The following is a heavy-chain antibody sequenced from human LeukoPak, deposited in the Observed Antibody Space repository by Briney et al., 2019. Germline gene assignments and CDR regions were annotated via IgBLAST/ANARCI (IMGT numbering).Heavy chain of an antibody. CDR3: ARPHFESSGEVDY. Sequence: HSGGSLRLSCAASGFTLNRFWMGWVRQAPGMGLEGVANIKQDGSEKYFVGSVKGRFTISRDNAKNSLYLQMNSLRAEDTAVYYCARPHFESSGEVDYWGQGTLGTVSS. CDR1: GFTLNRFW. J-gene: IGHJ4*02. V-gene: IGHV3-7*01. D-gene: IGHD3-22*01. CDR2: IKQDGSEK.